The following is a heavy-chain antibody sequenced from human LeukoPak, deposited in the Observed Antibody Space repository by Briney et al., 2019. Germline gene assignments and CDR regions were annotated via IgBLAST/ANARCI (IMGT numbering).Heavy chain of an antibody. CDR3: ASLRARAFVDI. CDR1: GGSISSTSYY. D-gene: IGHD3-16*01. V-gene: IGHV4-39*07. Sequence: PSETLSLTCTVSGGSISSTSYYWGWIRQPPGKGLEWIGSIFYSGSTYYNPSLKSRVTISVDTSKNQFSLRLTSVTAADTAVYYCASLRARAFVDIWGQGTMVTVSS. CDR2: IFYSGST. J-gene: IGHJ3*02.